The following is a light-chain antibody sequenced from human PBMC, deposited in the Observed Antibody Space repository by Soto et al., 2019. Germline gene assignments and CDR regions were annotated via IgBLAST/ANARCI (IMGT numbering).Light chain of an antibody. Sequence: DIQMTQSPSSLSASVGDRVTITCRASQNIGNFLNWYQQKPGTAPKLLISAASSLQSGVPSSFSGTGAGTDFTLTISSLQPEHLATYFCQQILSTPYSFGQGTKLEIK. CDR3: QQILSTPYS. V-gene: IGKV1-39*01. J-gene: IGKJ2*01. CDR1: QNIGNF. CDR2: AAS.